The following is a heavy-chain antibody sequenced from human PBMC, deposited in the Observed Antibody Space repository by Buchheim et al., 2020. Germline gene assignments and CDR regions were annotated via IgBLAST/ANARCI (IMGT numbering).Heavy chain of an antibody. D-gene: IGHD2-8*01. V-gene: IGHV3-30*18. J-gene: IGHJ4*02. CDR2: ISYDGSNK. CDR1: GFTFSSYG. CDR3: AKGWAVIVYANPFDY. Sequence: QVQLVESGGGVVQPGRSLRLSCAASGFTFSSYGMHWVRQAPGKGLEWVAVISYDGSNKYYADSVKGRFTISRDNSKNTLYLQMNSLIAEDTAVYYCAKGWAVIVYANPFDYWGQGTL.